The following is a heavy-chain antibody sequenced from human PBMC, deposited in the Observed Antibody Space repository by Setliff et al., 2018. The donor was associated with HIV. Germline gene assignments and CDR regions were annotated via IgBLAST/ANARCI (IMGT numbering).Heavy chain of an antibody. J-gene: IGHJ4*02. CDR3: AVDLGDYYYDTTDYYYGGGLGY. CDR2: ISPNNGDT. V-gene: IGHV1-2*06. Sequence: ASVKVSCKASGYTFTDYFIHWVRQAPGQGLEWVGRISPNNGDTTIPQRFQERVTITRDMSTRTAYMELSSLRSEDTAVYYCAVDLGDYYYDTTDYYYGGGLGYWGQGTLVTVSS. D-gene: IGHD3-22*01. CDR1: GYTFTDYF.